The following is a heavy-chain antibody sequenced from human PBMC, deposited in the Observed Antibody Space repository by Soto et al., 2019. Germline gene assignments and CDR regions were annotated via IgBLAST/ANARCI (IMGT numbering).Heavy chain of an antibody. CDR1: GYTFASTG. J-gene: IGHJ1*01. Sequence: GSAGKPTCEARGYTFASTGIRWVIQAPGQGHEWMGWISAYNGNTNYAQKLQGRVTMTTDTSTSTAYMELRSLRSDDTAVYYCALCRRGYRHGGLCDDRGQGSPVTGSS. CDR3: ALCRRGYRHGGLCDD. CDR2: ISAYNGNT. V-gene: IGHV1-18*01. D-gene: IGHD5-18*01.